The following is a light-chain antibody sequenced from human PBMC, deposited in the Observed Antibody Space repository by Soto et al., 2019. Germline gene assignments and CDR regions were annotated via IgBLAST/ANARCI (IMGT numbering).Light chain of an antibody. CDR3: QQYYSYPFS. CDR2: AAS. Sequence: AIRMTQSPSSLSASTGDRVTITCRASQGISSYLAWYQQKPGKAPKLLIYAASTLQSGVPSRFSGSGSGTDFTFTISCLQSEDFATYYCQQYYSYPFSFGQGTKVDIK. V-gene: IGKV1-8*01. J-gene: IGKJ1*01. CDR1: QGISSY.